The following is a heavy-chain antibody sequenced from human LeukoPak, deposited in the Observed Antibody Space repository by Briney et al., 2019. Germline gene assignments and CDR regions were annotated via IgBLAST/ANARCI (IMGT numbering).Heavy chain of an antibody. V-gene: IGHV3-9*03. D-gene: IGHD2-21*02. CDR3: AKATDFTYCGGDCYQGYYFDS. CDR1: GFTFDDYA. Sequence: GGSLRLSCAASGFTFDDYAMHWVRQAPGKGLEWVSGISWNSGSVVCADSVKGRFTISRDNAKNSLYLQMNSLSAEDMALYYCAKATDFTYCGGDCYQGYYFDSWGQGTLVTVSS. CDR2: ISWNSGSV. J-gene: IGHJ4*02.